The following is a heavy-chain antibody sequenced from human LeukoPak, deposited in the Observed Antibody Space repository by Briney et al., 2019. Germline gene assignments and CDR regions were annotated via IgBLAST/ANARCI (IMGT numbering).Heavy chain of an antibody. J-gene: IGHJ4*02. D-gene: IGHD3-10*01. CDR2: INHSGST. CDR3: ARDKGYYGSGSSFDY. CDR1: GGSFSGYY. V-gene: IGHV4-34*01. Sequence: SETLSLTCAVYGGSFSGYYWSWIRQPPGKGLEWIGEINHSGSTNYNPSLKSRVTLSVDTSKNQFSLKLSSVTAADTAVYYCARDKGYYGSGSSFDYWGQGTLVTVSS.